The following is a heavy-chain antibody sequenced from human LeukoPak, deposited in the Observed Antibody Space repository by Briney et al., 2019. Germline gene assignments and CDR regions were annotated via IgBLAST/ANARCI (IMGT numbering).Heavy chain of an antibody. CDR2: ISYDGSNK. CDR1: GFTFSSYA. J-gene: IGHJ4*02. CDR3: ASLYEEDY. Sequence: GGSLRLSCVASGFTFSSYAMHWVRQAPGKGLEWVAVISYDGSNKYYADSVKGRFTISRDNSKNTLYLQMNSLRAEDTAVYYCASLYEEDYWGQGTLVTVSS. D-gene: IGHD2/OR15-2a*01. V-gene: IGHV3-30-3*01.